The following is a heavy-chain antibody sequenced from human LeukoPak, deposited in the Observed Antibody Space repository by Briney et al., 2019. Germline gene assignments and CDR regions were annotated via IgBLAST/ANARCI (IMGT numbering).Heavy chain of an antibody. CDR2: ISYYGSNK. Sequence: GGSLRLSCAASGFTFSSYAMHWVRQAPGKGLEWVAVISYYGSNKYYADSVKGRFTISRDNSKNTLYLQMNSLRAEDTAVYYCARDGLLDIVVVPAANNWFDPWGQGTLVTVSS. J-gene: IGHJ5*02. V-gene: IGHV3-30*04. CDR3: ARDGLLDIVVVPAANNWFDP. D-gene: IGHD2-2*01. CDR1: GFTFSSYA.